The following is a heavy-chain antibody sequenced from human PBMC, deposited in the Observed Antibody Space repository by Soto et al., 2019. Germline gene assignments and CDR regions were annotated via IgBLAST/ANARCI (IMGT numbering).Heavy chain of an antibody. D-gene: IGHD3-10*01. CDR3: ARFRGDAFDI. CDR1: GFTFSNYW. Sequence: EVQLVESGGGLVQPGGSLRLSCAVSGFTFSNYWMHWVRQAPGKGLVWVSTISPDGTIPDYTDSVKGRLAISRDNAKSTLFLQINSLRPEDTAVYYCARFRGDAFDIWGQGTMVTVFS. CDR2: ISPDGTIP. J-gene: IGHJ3*02. V-gene: IGHV3-74*01.